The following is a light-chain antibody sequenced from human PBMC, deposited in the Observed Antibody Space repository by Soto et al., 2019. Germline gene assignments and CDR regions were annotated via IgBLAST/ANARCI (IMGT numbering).Light chain of an antibody. Sequence: EIVLTQSPGTLSLSPGARATLSCRASQSVSSSYLVWHQQKPGQAPRLLVYGASSRATGIPDRFSVSVSGTAGTTTLRSLQPDDGETYDGQQYNRYYCTFGQGTKVDIK. CDR1: QSVSSSY. CDR2: GAS. CDR3: QQYNRYYCT. J-gene: IGKJ1*01. V-gene: IGKV3-20*01.